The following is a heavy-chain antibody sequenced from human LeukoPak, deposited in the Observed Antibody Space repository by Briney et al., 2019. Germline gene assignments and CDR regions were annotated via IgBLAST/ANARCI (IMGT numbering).Heavy chain of an antibody. CDR1: GGSFSTYA. CDR3: ARDSSEVRSLIVH. Sequence: ASVKVSCKASGGSFSTYAISWVRQAPGQGLEWMGGITPLFGTASYAQKFQGRLTITADESTSTAYMELSSLRSGDTAVYYCARDSSEVRSLIVHWGQGTQVTVSS. D-gene: IGHD2-15*01. CDR2: ITPLFGTA. V-gene: IGHV1-69*13. J-gene: IGHJ1*01.